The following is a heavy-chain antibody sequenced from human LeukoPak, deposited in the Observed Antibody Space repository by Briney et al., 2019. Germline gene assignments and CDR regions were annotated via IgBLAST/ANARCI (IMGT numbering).Heavy chain of an antibody. CDR3: ARAEWLLGSNAFDI. Sequence: GGSLRLSCAASGFTFSSYGMHWVRQAPGKGLEWVAVISYDGSNKYYADSVKGRFTISRDNSKHTLYLQMNSLRAEDTAVYYCARAEWLLGSNAFDIWGQGTMVTVSS. CDR1: GFTFSSYG. J-gene: IGHJ3*02. CDR2: ISYDGSNK. V-gene: IGHV3-30*03. D-gene: IGHD3-3*01.